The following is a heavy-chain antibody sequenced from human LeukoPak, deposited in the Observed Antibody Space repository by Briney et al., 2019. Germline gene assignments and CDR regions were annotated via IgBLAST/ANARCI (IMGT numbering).Heavy chain of an antibody. V-gene: IGHV3-23*01. CDR3: ARGSAYCSGGTCFYYYYGLDV. J-gene: IGHJ6*01. CDR1: GFTFSSYA. CDR2: ISGSGGST. D-gene: IGHD2-15*01. Sequence: GGSLRLSCAASGFTFSSYAMSWVRQAPGKGLEWVSAISGSGGSTYYADSVKGRFTISRDNSKNTLFLQMSSLRAEDTVIYYCARGSAYCSGGTCFYYYYGLDVWGQGTTVTVSS.